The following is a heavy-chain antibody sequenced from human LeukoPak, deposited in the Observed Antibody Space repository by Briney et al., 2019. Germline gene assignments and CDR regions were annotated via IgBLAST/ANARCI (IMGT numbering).Heavy chain of an antibody. J-gene: IGHJ4*02. Sequence: PGGSLRLSCAASGFTFSSYWMNWVRQAPGKGLEWVANIKQDGSEKYYVDSVKGRFTISRDNAKNSLFLQMNSLKTEDTAVYYCTTATSYWGQGSLVTVSS. V-gene: IGHV3-7*05. CDR2: IKQDGSEK. CDR3: TTATSY. CDR1: GFTFSSYW.